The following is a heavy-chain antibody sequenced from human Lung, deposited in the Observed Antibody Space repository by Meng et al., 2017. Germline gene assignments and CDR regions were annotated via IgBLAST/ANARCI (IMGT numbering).Heavy chain of an antibody. CDR3: ARGQKGYFDL. CDR2: IYNSGST. CDR1: GGSISSSYYY. Sequence: QVRLQESGPGLVKPFQTLSLPCTVSGGSISSSYYYWSWIRQPPGKGLEWSGHIYNSGSTDYNPSLKSRITISVDTSKNQFSLKLSSVTAADTAVYYCARGQKGYFDLWGRGTLVTVSS. V-gene: IGHV4-30-4*01. J-gene: IGHJ2*01.